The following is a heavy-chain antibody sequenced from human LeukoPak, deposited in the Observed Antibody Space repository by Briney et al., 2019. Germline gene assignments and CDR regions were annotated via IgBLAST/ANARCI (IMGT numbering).Heavy chain of an antibody. CDR2: INPSGGST. V-gene: IGHV1-46*01. Sequence: GASVKVSCKASGYTFTSYYVHWVRQAPGQGLEWLGIINPSGGSTTYAQKFQGRVTMTRDTSTSTVYMELSSLRSEDTAVYYCARVRGTYSYAFDIWGQGTMVTVSS. J-gene: IGHJ3*02. CDR1: GYTFTSYY. D-gene: IGHD1-1*01. CDR3: ARVRGTYSYAFDI.